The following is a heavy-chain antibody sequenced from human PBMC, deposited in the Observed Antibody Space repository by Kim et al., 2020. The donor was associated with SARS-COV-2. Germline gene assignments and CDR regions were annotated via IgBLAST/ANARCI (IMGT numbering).Heavy chain of an antibody. D-gene: IGHD3-9*01. Sequence: ASVKVSCKASAYKFTSFSISWVRQAPGQGPEWMGWINGLNNNLNYAEKFQGRVTMTTYTTTRTAYMELRRLISDDTAIYYCAMSRFDWLLIFDYWGQGTPVTVSS. V-gene: IGHV1-18*04. CDR2: INGLNNNL. J-gene: IGHJ4*02. CDR1: AYKFTSFS. CDR3: AMSRFDWLLIFDY.